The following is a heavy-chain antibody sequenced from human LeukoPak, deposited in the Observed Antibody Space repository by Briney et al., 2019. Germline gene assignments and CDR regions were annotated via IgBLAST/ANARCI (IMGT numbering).Heavy chain of an antibody. Sequence: SETLSLTCTVSGGSISSYYWSWIRQPPGKGLEWIGYIYYSGSTNYNPSLKSRVTISVDTSKNQFSLKLRSVTAADSAVYYCARHKEGVTIYAFDIWGQGTMVTVSS. CDR3: ARHKEGVTIYAFDI. D-gene: IGHD3-10*01. CDR2: IYYSGST. CDR1: GGSISSYY. V-gene: IGHV4-59*08. J-gene: IGHJ3*02.